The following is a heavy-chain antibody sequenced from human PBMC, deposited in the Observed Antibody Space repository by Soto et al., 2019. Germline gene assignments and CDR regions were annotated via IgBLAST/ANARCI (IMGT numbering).Heavy chain of an antibody. CDR1: GFTFNSYG. CDR3: ARPLVAPVARPYYYGMDV. V-gene: IGHV3-33*01. CDR2: IWYDGNTN. D-gene: IGHD6-19*01. Sequence: QIQLVESGGGVVQPGRSLRLSCTASGFTFNSYGFNWVRQAPGKGLEWVAVIWYDGNTNYYADSVKGRFTISRDNLRSTVYLQMNSLTAEDTAVYYCARPLVAPVARPYYYGMDVWGQGTTVTVSS. J-gene: IGHJ6*02.